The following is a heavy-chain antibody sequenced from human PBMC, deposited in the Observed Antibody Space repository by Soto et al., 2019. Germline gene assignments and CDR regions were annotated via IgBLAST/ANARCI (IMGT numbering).Heavy chain of an antibody. CDR2: IFWDDDA. CDR3: ARDYGGPSRPSDAFNV. D-gene: IGHD3-10*01. V-gene: IGHV2-5*02. Sequence: QITLKESGPTLVKPTQTLTLTCIFSGFSFSADGVGVGWIRQPPGKALEWLALIFWDDDARYSPSLKSRLTLTKXTXKXXAVLTMTTTGPVDTAPHYCARDYGGPSRPSDAFNVWGTGTVVTVSS. J-gene: IGHJ3*01. CDR1: GFSFSADGVG.